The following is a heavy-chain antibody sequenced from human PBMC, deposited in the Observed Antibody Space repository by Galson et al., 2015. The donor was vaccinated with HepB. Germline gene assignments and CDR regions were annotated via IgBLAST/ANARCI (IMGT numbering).Heavy chain of an antibody. V-gene: IGHV1-18*01. CDR3: ARLGLEGHWYFDL. Sequence: SVKVSCKASGYTFTSYGISWVRQAPGQGLEWMGWISAYNGNTNYAQKLQGRVTITADKSTSTAYMELSSLRSEDTAVYYCARLGLEGHWYFDLWGRGTLVTVSS. D-gene: IGHD6-19*01. J-gene: IGHJ2*01. CDR1: GYTFTSYG. CDR2: ISAYNGNT.